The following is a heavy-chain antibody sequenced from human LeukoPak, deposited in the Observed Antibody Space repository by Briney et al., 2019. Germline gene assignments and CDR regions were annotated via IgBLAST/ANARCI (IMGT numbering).Heavy chain of an antibody. CDR3: ARESCEVDPTCGAFDI. J-gene: IGHJ3*02. V-gene: IGHV3-21*01. CDR2: ISGCSTYI. D-gene: IGHD5-12*01. Sequence: GGSLTLSCAVSGFTFSSHSMNWVRQAPGKGLEWVSSISGCSTYIYYADSVKGRFTISSDNAQNSLYLQMNSLRAEDTAIYYCARESCEVDPTCGAFDIWGQGTMVTVST. CDR1: GFTFSSHS.